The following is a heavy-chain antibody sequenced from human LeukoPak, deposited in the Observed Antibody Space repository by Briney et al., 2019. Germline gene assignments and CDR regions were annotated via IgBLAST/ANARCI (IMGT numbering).Heavy chain of an antibody. CDR1: GGSFSGYY. Sequence: SETLSLTCAVYGGSFSGYYWSWIRQPPGKGLEWIGEINHSGSTNYNPSLKSRVTISVDTSKNQFSLKLSSVTAADTAVYYCARQVTWLYYFDLWGQGTLVTVSS. J-gene: IGHJ4*02. CDR3: ARQVTWLYYFDL. D-gene: IGHD5-12*01. V-gene: IGHV4-34*01. CDR2: INHSGST.